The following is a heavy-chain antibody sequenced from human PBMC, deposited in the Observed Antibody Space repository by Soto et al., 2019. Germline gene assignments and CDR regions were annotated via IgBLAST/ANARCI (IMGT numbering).Heavy chain of an antibody. J-gene: IGHJ4*02. V-gene: IGHV1-18*01. Sequence: QVQLVQSGAEVKKPGASVKVSCKASGYTLSSYGISWVRQAPGQGLEWMGWISAYNGNTDYAQKLQGRVTMTTDTSTSTAYMELRSLRSDDTAVYYCARLGAWGCSGGTSCFDYWGQGTLVTVSS. CDR2: ISAYNGNT. CDR1: GYTLSSYG. D-gene: IGHD2-15*01. CDR3: ARLGAWGCSGGTSCFDY.